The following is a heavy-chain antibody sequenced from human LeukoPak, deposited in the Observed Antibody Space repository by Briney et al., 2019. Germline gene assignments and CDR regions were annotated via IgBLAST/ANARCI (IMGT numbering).Heavy chain of an antibody. CDR1: GYSFTNYW. Sequence: KAGESLKISCKGSGYSFTNYWITWVRQMPGKGLEWMGRIDPSDSYTNYSPSFQGHVTISADKSISTAYLQWSSLKASDTAMYYCARLMSGSASFDYWGQGTLLTVSS. J-gene: IGHJ4*02. V-gene: IGHV5-10-1*01. CDR2: IDPSDSYT. D-gene: IGHD6-19*01. CDR3: ARLMSGSASFDY.